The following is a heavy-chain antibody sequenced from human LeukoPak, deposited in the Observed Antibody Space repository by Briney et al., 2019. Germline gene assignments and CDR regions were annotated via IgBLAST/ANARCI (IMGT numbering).Heavy chain of an antibody. CDR2: ISWNSGSI. V-gene: IGHV3-9*03. D-gene: IGHD2-15*01. CDR3: ARGSCYSFDPCGWFDP. CDR1: GFTFDDYA. J-gene: IGHJ5*02. Sequence: PGGSLRLSCAASGFTFDDYAMHWVRQAPGKGLEWVSGISWNSGSIGYADSVKGRFTISRDNAKNSLYLQMNSLRAEDMALYYCARGSCYSFDPCGWFDPWGQGTLVTVSS.